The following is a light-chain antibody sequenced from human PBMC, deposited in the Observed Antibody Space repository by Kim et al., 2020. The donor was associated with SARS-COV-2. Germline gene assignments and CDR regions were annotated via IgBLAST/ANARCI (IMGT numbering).Light chain of an antibody. J-gene: IGKJ2*01. CDR2: DAS. CDR1: QSVSNF. Sequence: LSPGETATLSCRASQSVSNFLAWYQQNPGPAPRLLIYDASNRAPGIPARFSGSGSGTDFTLTINSLEPEDFAVYYCQQRTNWPPFTFGQGTKLEI. CDR3: QQRTNWPPFT. V-gene: IGKV3-11*01.